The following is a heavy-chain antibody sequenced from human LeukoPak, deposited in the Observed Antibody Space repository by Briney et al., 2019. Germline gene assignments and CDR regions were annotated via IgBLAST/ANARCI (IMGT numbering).Heavy chain of an antibody. J-gene: IGHJ4*02. Sequence: GGSLRLSCAASGFTFSTYYMTWVRQAPGKGLEWVANIKQDGSQKYYVDSAQGRFTISRDNAKNSLYLQMNSLRAEDTAVYYCAAQRAVGFDYWGQGTLVTVSS. V-gene: IGHV3-7*01. CDR2: IKQDGSQK. CDR3: AAQRAVGFDY. CDR1: GFTFSTYY. D-gene: IGHD6-19*01.